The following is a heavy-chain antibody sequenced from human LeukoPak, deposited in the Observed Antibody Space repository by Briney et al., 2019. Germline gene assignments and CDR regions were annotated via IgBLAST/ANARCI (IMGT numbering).Heavy chain of an antibody. CDR2: INHSGNT. CDR3: ARHYFDSSGYETFDF. V-gene: IGHV4-34*01. D-gene: IGHD3-22*01. CDR1: GGSFSGYW. Sequence: PSETLSLTCAVYGGSFSGYWWSWIRQSPGKGLEWIGEINHSGNTNYNPSLETRVITSVDMFKNQFSLKLNSVTAADTALYYCARHYFDSSGYETFDFWGQGTMVTVSS. J-gene: IGHJ3*01.